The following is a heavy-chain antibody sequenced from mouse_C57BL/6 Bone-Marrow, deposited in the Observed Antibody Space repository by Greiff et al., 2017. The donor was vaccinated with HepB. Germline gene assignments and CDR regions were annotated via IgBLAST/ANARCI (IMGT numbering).Heavy chain of an antibody. CDR3: ARWEYDYVDWFAY. CDR1: GYTFTSYW. CDR2: IDPSDSYT. Sequence: QVQLQQPGAELVKPGASVKLSCKASGYTFTSYWMQWVKQRPGQGLEWIGEIDPSDSYTNYNQKFKGKATLTVDTSSSTAYMQLSSRTSEDSAVYYCARWEYDYVDWFAYWGQGTLVTVSA. V-gene: IGHV1-50*01. D-gene: IGHD2-4*01. J-gene: IGHJ3*01.